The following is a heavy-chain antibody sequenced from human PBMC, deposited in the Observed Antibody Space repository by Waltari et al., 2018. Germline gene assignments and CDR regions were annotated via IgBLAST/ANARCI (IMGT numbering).Heavy chain of an antibody. D-gene: IGHD5-12*01. CDR1: GVSITRNRHY. Sequence: QLQLQESGPGLVKPSETLSLTCRVSGVSITRNRHYWGWVRQPPGQGLEWIATMSYSGATYSSPSLESRVTVSRDTSKNQLSLKLVSVTAADTAVYYCATYIGASVGTAAFDVWGQGTMVTVSS. CDR2: MSYSGAT. J-gene: IGHJ3*01. CDR3: ATYIGASVGTAAFDV. V-gene: IGHV4-39*01.